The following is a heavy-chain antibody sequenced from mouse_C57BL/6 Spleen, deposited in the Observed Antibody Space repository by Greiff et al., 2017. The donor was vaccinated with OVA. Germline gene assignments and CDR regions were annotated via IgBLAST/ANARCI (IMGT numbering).Heavy chain of an antibody. CDR2: TWCDDDK. V-gene: IGHV8-8*01. D-gene: IGHD1-1*01. CDR3: ARITDYGSSYAMDY. J-gene: IGHJ4*01. Sequence: QVTLKESGPGILQPSQTLSLTCSFSGFSLSTFGMGVGWIRHPPGKGLEWLAHTWCDDDKYNNPALKSWPMTFKDTSKNQVFLKIAYVDTAVTATYNCARITDYGSSYAMDYWGQGTSVTVSS. CDR1: GFSLSTFGMG.